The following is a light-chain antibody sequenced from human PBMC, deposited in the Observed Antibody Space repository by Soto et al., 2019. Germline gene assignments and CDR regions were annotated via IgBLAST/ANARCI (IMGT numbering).Light chain of an antibody. J-gene: IGKJ5*01. CDR1: QGINRF. CDR3: QQLKRKLIT. V-gene: IGKV1-9*01. CDR2: AAS. Sequence: EILLTQSRCFLSASFGDRVTIICVASQGINRFLAWYQQKPGKAPKLLIYAASTLQSGVPSRFSGSGSGTEFTLTISSLQPEDFATYYCQQLKRKLITFGQATPLVI.